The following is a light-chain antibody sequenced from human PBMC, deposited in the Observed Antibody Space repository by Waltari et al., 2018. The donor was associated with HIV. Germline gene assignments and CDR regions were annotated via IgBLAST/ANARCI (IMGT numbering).Light chain of an antibody. CDR1: QSISSS. J-gene: IGKJ1*01. CDR3: QQYGRSRT. V-gene: IGKV1-5*03. Sequence: DIQMTQSPSTLSASVGDRVSITCRASQSISSSLAWYQQKPGKVPKLLIYKPSTLQSGVPSRFGGSGSGAEFTLTISSLQPDEFATYYCQQYGRSRTFGQGTKVDIK. CDR2: KPS.